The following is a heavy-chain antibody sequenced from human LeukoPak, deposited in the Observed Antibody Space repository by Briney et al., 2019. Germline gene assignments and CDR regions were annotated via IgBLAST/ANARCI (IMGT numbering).Heavy chain of an antibody. CDR1: GYTFINHD. Sequence: GASVKVSCKGYGYTFINHDIDWVRQAAGQGLEWMGWISAYNGNTNYAQKLQGRVTMTTDTSTSTAYMELRSLRSDDTAVYYCARDGYSRTGYFDYWGQGTLVTVSS. J-gene: IGHJ4*02. V-gene: IGHV1-18*01. CDR3: ARDGYSRTGYFDY. CDR2: ISAYNGNT. D-gene: IGHD6-13*01.